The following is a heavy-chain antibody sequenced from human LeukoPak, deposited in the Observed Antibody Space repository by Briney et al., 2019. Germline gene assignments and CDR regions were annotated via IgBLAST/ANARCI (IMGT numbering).Heavy chain of an antibody. V-gene: IGHV4-59*01. CDR1: GGSISSYY. Sequence: SETLSLTCTVSGGSISSYYWSWIRQPPGKGLEWIGYIYYSGSTNYNPSLKSRVTISVDTSKNQFSLKLSSVTAADTAVYYCARVYSSGWYYFDYWGQGTLVTLSS. J-gene: IGHJ4*02. D-gene: IGHD6-19*01. CDR3: ARVYSSGWYYFDY. CDR2: IYYSGST.